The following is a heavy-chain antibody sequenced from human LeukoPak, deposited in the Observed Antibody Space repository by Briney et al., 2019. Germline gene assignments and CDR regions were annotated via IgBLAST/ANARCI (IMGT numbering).Heavy chain of an antibody. CDR3: ARDRIAVAGYYYYYGMDV. V-gene: IGHV4-39*07. CDR1: GGSISSSSYY. D-gene: IGHD6-19*01. J-gene: IGHJ6*02. CDR2: IYYSGST. Sequence: PSETLSLTCTVSGGSISSSSYYWGWIRQPPGKGLEWIGSIYYSGSTYYNPSLKSRVTISVDTSKNQFSLKLSSVTAADTAVYYCARDRIAVAGYYYYYGMDVWGQGTTVTVSS.